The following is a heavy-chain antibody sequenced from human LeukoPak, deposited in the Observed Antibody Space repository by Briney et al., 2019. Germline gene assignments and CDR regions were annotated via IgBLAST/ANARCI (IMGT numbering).Heavy chain of an antibody. CDR2: IIPILGIA. Sequence: SVKVSCKASGGTFSSYAISWVRQAPGQGLEWMGRIIPILGIANYAQKFQGRVTITADKSTSTAYMELSSLRSEDTAVYFCARGYGSGEQFHFDFWGHGTLVTVSS. CDR1: GGTFSSYA. D-gene: IGHD3-10*01. CDR3: ARGYGSGEQFHFDF. J-gene: IGHJ4*01. V-gene: IGHV1-69*04.